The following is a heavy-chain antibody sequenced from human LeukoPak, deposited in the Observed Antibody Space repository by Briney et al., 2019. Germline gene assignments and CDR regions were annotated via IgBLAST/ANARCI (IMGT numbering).Heavy chain of an antibody. Sequence: GGSLRFSCAASGFTFSSYGMHWVRQAPGKGLEWVAVISYDGSNKYYADSVKGRFTISRDNSKNTLYLQMNSLRAEDTAVYYCAKIVTYYYYGMDVWGQGTTVTVSS. J-gene: IGHJ6*02. CDR3: AKIVTYYYYGMDV. CDR2: ISYDGSNK. V-gene: IGHV3-30*18. D-gene: IGHD1-26*01. CDR1: GFTFSSYG.